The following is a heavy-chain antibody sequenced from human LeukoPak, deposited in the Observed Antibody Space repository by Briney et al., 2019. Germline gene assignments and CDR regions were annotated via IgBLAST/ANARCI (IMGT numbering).Heavy chain of an antibody. CDR2: ISYDGGNK. D-gene: IGHD3-9*01. V-gene: IGHV3-30*18. CDR1: GFTFSSYG. CDR3: AKDRVGGILTGYIDY. Sequence: PGGSLRLSCAASGFTFSSYGMHWVRQAPGKGLEWVAVISYDGGNKYYADSVKGRFTISRDNSKNTLYLQMNSLRAEDTAVYYCAKDRVGGILTGYIDYWGQGTLVTVSS. J-gene: IGHJ4*02.